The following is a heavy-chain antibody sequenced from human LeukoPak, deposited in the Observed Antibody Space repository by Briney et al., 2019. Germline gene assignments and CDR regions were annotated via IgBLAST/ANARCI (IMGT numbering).Heavy chain of an antibody. Sequence: PGGSLRLSCAASGFTVSSNYMSWVRQAPGKGLEWVSVIYSGGSTYYADSVKGRFTISRHNSKNTLYLQMNSLRAEDTAVYYCATPRLSGCENGMDVWGQGTTVTVSS. CDR1: GFTVSSNY. J-gene: IGHJ6*02. D-gene: IGHD5-12*01. CDR3: ATPRLSGCENGMDV. CDR2: IYSGGST. V-gene: IGHV3-53*04.